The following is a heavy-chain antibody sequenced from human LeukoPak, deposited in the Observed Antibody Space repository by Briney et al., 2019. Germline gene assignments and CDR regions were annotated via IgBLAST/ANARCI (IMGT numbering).Heavy chain of an antibody. D-gene: IGHD2/OR15-2a*01. CDR2: IYYSGST. Sequence: SETLSLTCTVSGGSISSYYWSWIRQPPGKGLEWIGYIYYSGSTNYNPSLKSRLTISVDTSKNQFSLKLNSVTAADTAVYYCARRILRGGDYMDVWGKGTTVTVSS. J-gene: IGHJ6*03. V-gene: IGHV4-59*01. CDR3: ARRILRGGDYMDV. CDR1: GGSISSYY.